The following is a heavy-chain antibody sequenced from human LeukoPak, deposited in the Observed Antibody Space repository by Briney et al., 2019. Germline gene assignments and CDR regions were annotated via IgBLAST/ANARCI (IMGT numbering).Heavy chain of an antibody. V-gene: IGHV4-34*01. D-gene: IGHD3-10*01. CDR2: INHSGST. Sequence: RASETLSLTCAVYGGSFSGYYWSWIRQPPGKGLEWIGEINHSGSTNYNPSLKSRVTISVDTSKNQFSLKLSSVTAADTAVYYCARGSGTTYYYYYYMDVWGKGTTVTVSS. CDR3: ARGSGTTYYYYYYMDV. J-gene: IGHJ6*03. CDR1: GGSFSGYY.